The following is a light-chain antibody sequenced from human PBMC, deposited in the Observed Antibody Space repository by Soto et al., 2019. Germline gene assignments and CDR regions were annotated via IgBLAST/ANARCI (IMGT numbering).Light chain of an antibody. CDR2: GAS. J-gene: IGKJ1*01. Sequence: EIAMTQSAATLSVSPGERATLSCRASQSVSSNLAWYQQKPGQAPRLLIYGASTRATGIPARFSGRGSGTDFTLTISSLETEDVAVYYGHQRKSWPRTFGQGTKVDIK. CDR3: HQRKSWPRT. V-gene: IGKV3-15*01. CDR1: QSVSSN.